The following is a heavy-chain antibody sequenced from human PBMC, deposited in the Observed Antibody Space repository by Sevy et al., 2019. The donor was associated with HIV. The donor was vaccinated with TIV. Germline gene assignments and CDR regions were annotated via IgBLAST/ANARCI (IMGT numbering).Heavy chain of an antibody. CDR2: FSFGCGRI. CDR3: AREGCTQPHDY. V-gene: IGHV3-23*01. Sequence: GGSLRLSCAASGFTFAKYSMSWVRQAPGKGLEWVSTFSFGCGRINYADSVKGRFTISRDDFKNTLYLQMNSLRAEDTATYFCAREGCTQPHDYWGQGTLVTFSS. D-gene: IGHD2-8*01. J-gene: IGHJ4*02. CDR1: GFTFAKYS.